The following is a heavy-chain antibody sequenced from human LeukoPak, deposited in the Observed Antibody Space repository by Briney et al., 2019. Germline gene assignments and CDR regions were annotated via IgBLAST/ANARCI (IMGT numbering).Heavy chain of an antibody. CDR3: TRDTTLVRPIDY. CDR1: GFTFGDYT. D-gene: IGHD4-23*01. CDR2: IRSKAYGGTT. V-gene: IGHV3-49*03. J-gene: IGHJ4*02. Sequence: QSGGSLRLSCTGSGFTFGDYTMTWFRQAPGKGLEWVGFIRSKAYGGTTEYAASVKGRFTISRDDSKSIAFLQMNSLKIEDTAAYYCTRDTTLVRPIDYWGQGTLVTASS.